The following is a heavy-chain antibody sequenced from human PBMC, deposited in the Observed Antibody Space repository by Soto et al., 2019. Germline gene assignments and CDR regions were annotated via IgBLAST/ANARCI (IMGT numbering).Heavy chain of an antibody. Sequence: SETLSLTCTVSGGSISSYYWSWIRQPPGKGLEWIGYIYYSGSTNYNPSLKSRVTISVDTSKNQFSLKLSSVTAADTAVYYCARDLRGSYSSSWTIDYWGQGTLVTVSS. CDR1: GGSISSYY. CDR3: ARDLRGSYSSSWTIDY. D-gene: IGHD6-13*01. J-gene: IGHJ4*02. V-gene: IGHV4-59*01. CDR2: IYYSGST.